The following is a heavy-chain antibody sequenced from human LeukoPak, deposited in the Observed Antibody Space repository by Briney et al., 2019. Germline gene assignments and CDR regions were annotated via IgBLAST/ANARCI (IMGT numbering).Heavy chain of an antibody. J-gene: IGHJ4*02. Sequence: SESLSLTSAVSRVSISGNYWSSIRQPPGKRLEWIGYLFYTGSTNYSPSLQSRVTISLDTSKSQFSLKLSSVSAADTALYYCARVVNHGYSDYWGQGTLVTVSS. CDR1: RVSISGNY. V-gene: IGHV4-59*01. D-gene: IGHD4-17*01. CDR3: ARVVNHGYSDY. CDR2: LFYTGST.